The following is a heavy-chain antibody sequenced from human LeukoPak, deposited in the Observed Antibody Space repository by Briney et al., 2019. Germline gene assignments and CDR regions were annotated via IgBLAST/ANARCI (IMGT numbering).Heavy chain of an antibody. CDR1: GYTFTGYY. CDR3: ARVGCSGGSCYKRGYYGMDV. Sequence: ASVRVSCKASGYTFTGYYIHWVRQAPGQGLEWMGWINPNNGGTNYAQKFQGRVTMTRDTSISTAYMELSSLRSEDTAVYYCARVGCSGGSCYKRGYYGMDVWGQGTTVTVSS. CDR2: INPNNGGT. V-gene: IGHV1-2*02. D-gene: IGHD2-15*01. J-gene: IGHJ6*02.